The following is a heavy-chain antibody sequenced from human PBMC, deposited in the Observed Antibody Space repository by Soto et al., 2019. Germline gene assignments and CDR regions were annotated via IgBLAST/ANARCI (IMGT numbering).Heavy chain of an antibody. CDR3: AKDILGYCSGGSCGGMDV. Sequence: GGSLRLSCAASGFTFSSYGMHWVRQAPGKGLEWVAVISYDGSNKYYADSVKGRFTISRDNSKNTLYLQMNSLRAEDTAVYYCAKDILGYCSGGSCGGMDVWGQGTTVTVSS. V-gene: IGHV3-30*18. J-gene: IGHJ6*02. D-gene: IGHD2-15*01. CDR1: GFTFSSYG. CDR2: ISYDGSNK.